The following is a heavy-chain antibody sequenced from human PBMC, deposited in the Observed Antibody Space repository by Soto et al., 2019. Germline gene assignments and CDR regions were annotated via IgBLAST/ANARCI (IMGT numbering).Heavy chain of an antibody. CDR1: GGSISSYY. V-gene: IGHV4-59*01. Sequence: SETLSLTCTVSGGSISSYYWSWIRQPPGKGLEWIWYIYYSGSTNYNPSLKSRVTISVDTSKNQFSLKLSSVTAADTAVYYCAREMYDFWSGYYPHYYYYGMDVWGQGTTVTVSS. CDR3: AREMYDFWSGYYPHYYYYGMDV. J-gene: IGHJ6*02. D-gene: IGHD3-3*01. CDR2: IYYSGST.